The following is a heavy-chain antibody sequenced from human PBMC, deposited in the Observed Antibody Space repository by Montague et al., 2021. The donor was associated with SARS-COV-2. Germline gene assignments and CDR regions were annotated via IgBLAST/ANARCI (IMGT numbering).Heavy chain of an antibody. D-gene: IGHD6-25*01. J-gene: IGHJ5*02. V-gene: IGHV4-4*07. Sequence: ETLSLTCTVSGGSISSYYWRWIRQPAGKGLEWIGRIYGSGSTNYNSSLKSRVTMSVDSSKNQFSLRLTSVTAADAAVYYCAGAEAATGTPDDPWGQGILVTVSS. CDR3: AGAEAATGTPDDP. CDR1: GGSISSYY. CDR2: IYGSGST.